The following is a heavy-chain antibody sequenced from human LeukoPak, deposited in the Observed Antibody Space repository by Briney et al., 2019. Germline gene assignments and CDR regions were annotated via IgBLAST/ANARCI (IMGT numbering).Heavy chain of an antibody. Sequence: GGSLRLSCAASGFTFSSYGMHWVRQAPGKGLEWVAFIQYDGSSKYYADSVKGRFTISRDNSKNTLYLQMNSLRTEDPAVYYCAKDPPGHSEFDYWGQGTLVTVSS. CDR3: AKDPPGHSEFDY. J-gene: IGHJ4*02. D-gene: IGHD4-23*01. V-gene: IGHV3-30*02. CDR2: IQYDGSSK. CDR1: GFTFSSYG.